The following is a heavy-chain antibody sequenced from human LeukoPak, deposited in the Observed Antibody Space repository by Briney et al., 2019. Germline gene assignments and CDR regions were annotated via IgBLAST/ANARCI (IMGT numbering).Heavy chain of an antibody. CDR1: GGSISSSSYY. CDR3: ARRRLGYYFDY. CDR2: IYYSGST. J-gene: IGHJ4*02. D-gene: IGHD5-24*01. V-gene: IGHV4-39*01. Sequence: SETLSLTCTVSGGSISSSSYYWGWIRQPPGKGLEWIGSIYYSGSTYYNPSLKSRVTLSADTSKNQFSLTLNSVTAADTAVYYCARRRLGYYFDYWGQGTLVTVSS.